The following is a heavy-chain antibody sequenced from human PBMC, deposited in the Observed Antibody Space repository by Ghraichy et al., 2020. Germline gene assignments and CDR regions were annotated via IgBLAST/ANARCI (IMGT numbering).Heavy chain of an antibody. D-gene: IGHD3-22*01. CDR1: GFIFNDYA. CDR3: ARAAYFSDNSGYYLPYYFDY. Sequence: GGSLRLSCAVSGFIFNDYAMSWVRQAPGKGLEWVSSISDNGGATYYVASVKGRFTIGRDSSRNTLYLEMNSLRADDTAIYFCARAAYFSDNSGYYLPYYFDYWGQGNMVTVSS. V-gene: IGHV3-23*01. J-gene: IGHJ4*02. CDR2: ISDNGGAT.